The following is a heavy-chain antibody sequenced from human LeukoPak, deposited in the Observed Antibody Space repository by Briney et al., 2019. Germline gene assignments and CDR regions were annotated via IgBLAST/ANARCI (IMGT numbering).Heavy chain of an antibody. CDR3: ARDSGSYLDY. CDR2: IYYSGSS. V-gene: IGHV4-61*01. Sequence: SETLSLTCTVSGGSISSGSYYWSWIRQPPGKGLEWIGYIYYSGSSNFNPSLKSRVTISVDTSKNQFSLKLSSVTAADTAVYYCARDSGSYLDYWGQGTLVTVSS. J-gene: IGHJ4*02. D-gene: IGHD1-26*01. CDR1: GGSISSGSYY.